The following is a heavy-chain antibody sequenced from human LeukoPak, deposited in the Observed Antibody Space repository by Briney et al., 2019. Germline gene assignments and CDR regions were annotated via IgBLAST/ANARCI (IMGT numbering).Heavy chain of an antibody. D-gene: IGHD6-13*01. CDR1: GGSISSSSYY. J-gene: IGHJ4*02. V-gene: IGHV4-39*07. Sequence: SETLSLTCTVSGGSISSSSYYWGWIRQPPGKGLEWIGSIYYSGSTYYNPSLKSRVTISVDTSKNQFSLKLSSVTAADTAVYYCARDSTAGYSSSWYCFDYWGQGTLVAVSS. CDR3: ARDSTAGYSSSWYCFDY. CDR2: IYYSGST.